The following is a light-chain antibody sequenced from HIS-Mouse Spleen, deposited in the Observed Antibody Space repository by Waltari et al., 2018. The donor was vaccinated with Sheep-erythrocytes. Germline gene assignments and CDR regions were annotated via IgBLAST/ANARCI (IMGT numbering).Light chain of an antibody. V-gene: IGLV2-8*01. CDR3: SSYAGSNNYV. Sequence: QSALTQPPSASGSPGQSVTISCTGTSSDVGGYNYVSWYQQHPGKAPNLMIYEVSKRPSGVPDRFSGSKSGNTASLTGSGLQAEDEAEYYCSSYAGSNNYVFGTGTKVTVL. CDR1: SSDVGGYNY. CDR2: EVS. J-gene: IGLJ1*01.